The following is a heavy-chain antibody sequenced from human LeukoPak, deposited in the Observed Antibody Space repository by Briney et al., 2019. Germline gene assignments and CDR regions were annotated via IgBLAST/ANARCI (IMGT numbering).Heavy chain of an antibody. CDR1: AGTFSSYA. CDR2: IIPIFGTA. D-gene: IGHD6-13*01. Sequence: SVKVSCKASAGTFSSYAISWVRQAPGQGLERMGRIIPIFGTANYAQKFQGRVTITADESTSTAYMELSSLRSEDTAVYYCARAGAYSSSWSTENWFDPWGQGTLVTVS. J-gene: IGHJ5*02. CDR3: ARAGAYSSSWSTENWFDP. V-gene: IGHV1-69*13.